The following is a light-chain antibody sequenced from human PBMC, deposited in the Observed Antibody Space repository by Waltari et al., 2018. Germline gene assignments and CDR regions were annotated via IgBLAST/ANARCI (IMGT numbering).Light chain of an antibody. CDR1: QSISSY. J-gene: IGKJ2*01. V-gene: IGKV1-39*01. CDR2: AAS. Sequence: DIQMTQSPSSLSASVGDRVTITCRASQSISSYLNWYQQKPGKAPKRLIYAASSLQRGVPSRFSGSGSGTDFTLTISRLQPEDVATYYCQQSYSTPYTFGQGTKLEIK. CDR3: QQSYSTPYT.